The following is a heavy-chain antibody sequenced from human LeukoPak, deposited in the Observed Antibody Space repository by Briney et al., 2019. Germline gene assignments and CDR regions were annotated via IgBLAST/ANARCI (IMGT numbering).Heavy chain of an antibody. J-gene: IGHJ4*02. CDR3: AREAKVGGALQY. Sequence: GGSLSLSCAASGFIFSYYWMHWVRQAPGKGLVWVSRINTDGGFTRYADSVQGRFIISRDTAKNTLFLQMNSLRAEDTAVYYCAREAKVGGALQYWGQGILVTVSS. V-gene: IGHV3-74*01. D-gene: IGHD1-26*01. CDR2: INTDGGFT. CDR1: GFIFSYYW.